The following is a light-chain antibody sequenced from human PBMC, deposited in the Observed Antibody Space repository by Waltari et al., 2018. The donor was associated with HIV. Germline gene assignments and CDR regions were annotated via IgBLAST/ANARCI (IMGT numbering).Light chain of an antibody. CDR3: QQYGSSPWT. Sequence: EIVLTQFPGTLSLSPGEEATLSCRASQSVSSSYLVWYQQKRGQSPRLLFYGASTRAAGVPIRFTANGSETEFSLTITRLEPDDFAVYFCQQYGSSPWTFGQGTRVDMK. CDR1: QSVSSSY. CDR2: GAS. J-gene: IGKJ1*01. V-gene: IGKV3-20*01.